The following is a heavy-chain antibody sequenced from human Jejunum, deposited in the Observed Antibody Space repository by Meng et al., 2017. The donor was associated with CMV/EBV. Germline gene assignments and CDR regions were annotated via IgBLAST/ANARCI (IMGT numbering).Heavy chain of an antibody. CDR3: ARDLYYGDPAAFDI. D-gene: IGHD4-17*01. CDR2: ISGSGDYI. V-gene: IGHV3-21*01. J-gene: IGHJ3*02. Sequence: VTISTLNRNWVRQAPGKGLEWVSSISGSGDYIYYADSVQGRFTVSRDNAKNSLYLQMTSLRAEDTAVYYCARDLYYGDPAAFDIWGQGTLVTVSS. CDR1: VTISTLN.